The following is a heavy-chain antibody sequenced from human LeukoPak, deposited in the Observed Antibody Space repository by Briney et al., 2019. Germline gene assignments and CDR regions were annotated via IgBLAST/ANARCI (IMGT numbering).Heavy chain of an antibody. V-gene: IGHV3-23*01. CDR1: GFSFSSYA. Sequence: GGSLRLSCAASGFSFSSYAMHWVRQAPGKGLEWVSAISGNDDRTYYADSVKGRFTISRDNSKNTLYLQMNSLRAEDTAVYYCAKDCGGDCYYDSVNWGQGILVTVSS. J-gene: IGHJ4*02. D-gene: IGHD2-21*02. CDR3: AKDCGGDCYYDSVN. CDR2: ISGNDDRT.